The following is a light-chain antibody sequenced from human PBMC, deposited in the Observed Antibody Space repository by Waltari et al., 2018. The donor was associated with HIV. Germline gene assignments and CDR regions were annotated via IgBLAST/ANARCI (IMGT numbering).Light chain of an antibody. CDR2: EVN. V-gene: IGLV2-11*01. CDR1: SSDIGYFDY. CDR3: CSYAGAYTYV. J-gene: IGLJ1*01. Sequence: QSALTQPRSVSGSPGQSVTISCPGTSSDIGYFDYVSWSQQYPGKAPQVIIYEVNQRPSGVPDRFTGSKSGITASLTISGLQGEDEADYYCCSYAGAYTYVFGTGTKVNVL.